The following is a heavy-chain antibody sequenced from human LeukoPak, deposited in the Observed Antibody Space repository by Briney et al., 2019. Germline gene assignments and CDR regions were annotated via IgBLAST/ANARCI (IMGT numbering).Heavy chain of an antibody. CDR3: VSPFYDFWSPNAFDI. Sequence: GESLKISCKGSGYSFTSYWIGWVRQMPGKGLEWMGIIYPGDSDTRYSPSFQGQVTISADKSISTAYLQWSSLKASDTAMYYCVSPFYDFWSPNAFDIWGQGTMVTVSS. J-gene: IGHJ3*02. D-gene: IGHD3-3*01. CDR2: IYPGDSDT. CDR1: GYSFTSYW. V-gene: IGHV5-51*01.